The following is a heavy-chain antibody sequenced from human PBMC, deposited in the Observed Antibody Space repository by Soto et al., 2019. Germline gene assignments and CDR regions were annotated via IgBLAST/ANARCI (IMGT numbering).Heavy chain of an antibody. D-gene: IGHD3-22*01. V-gene: IGHV1-69*01. CDR2: IIPIFGTA. Sequence: QAKRVQSGAEVKKPGSSVKVSCRASGGTFSSKAISWVRQAPGQGLEWMGGIIPIFGTANYAQKFQGRVTITADESTSTAYMELSSLRSEDTAVYYCARVLKGYYDSSGYACDIWGQGTMVTVSS. J-gene: IGHJ3*02. CDR1: GGTFSSKA. CDR3: ARVLKGYYDSSGYACDI.